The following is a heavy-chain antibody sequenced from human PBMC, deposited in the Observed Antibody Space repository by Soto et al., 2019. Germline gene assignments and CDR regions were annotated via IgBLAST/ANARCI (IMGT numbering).Heavy chain of an antibody. CDR2: TYYRTKWSA. J-gene: IGHJ4*02. Sequence: SETLSLTCAVSGDSVSSKSAAWNWKRQSPWRGREWLGRTYYRTKWSADYAVSLRGRITVNPDTSKNQLSLHLNSVAPAATSFYSCPIALADSYDYWGQGTLVTVSS. CDR3: PIALADSYDY. CDR1: GDSVSSKSAA. V-gene: IGHV6-1*01. D-gene: IGHD5-18*01.